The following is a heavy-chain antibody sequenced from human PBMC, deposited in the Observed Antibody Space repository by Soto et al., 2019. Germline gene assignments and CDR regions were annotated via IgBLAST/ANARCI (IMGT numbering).Heavy chain of an antibody. J-gene: IGHJ6*02. D-gene: IGHD4-17*01. Sequence: SETLSLTCAVYGGSFSAYYWSWIRQPPGKGLEWIGEVNHSGSTNYNPSLKSRVTISIDTSKNQFSLKLSSVTAADTAVYYCARVRMTTATFYYYYAMDVWGQGTTVTVSS. CDR1: GGSFSAYY. CDR2: VNHSGST. V-gene: IGHV4-34*01. CDR3: ARVRMTTATFYYYYAMDV.